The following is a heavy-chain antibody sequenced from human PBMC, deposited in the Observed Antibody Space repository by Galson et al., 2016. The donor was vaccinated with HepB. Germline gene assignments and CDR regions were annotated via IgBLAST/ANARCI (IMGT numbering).Heavy chain of an antibody. V-gene: IGHV1-24*01. D-gene: IGHD5-18*01. CDR1: GYSLIELS. CDR2: SDPEDGDT. CDR3: ARERGGYTYGDL. Sequence: VKVSCKVSGYSLIELSMHWVRQAPGKGLEWMGGSDPEDGDTIYAQQFQGRVTLTEDTSTDTAYMELSSLRSEDTAVYYCARERGGYTYGDLWGQGTTVTVSS. J-gene: IGHJ6*02.